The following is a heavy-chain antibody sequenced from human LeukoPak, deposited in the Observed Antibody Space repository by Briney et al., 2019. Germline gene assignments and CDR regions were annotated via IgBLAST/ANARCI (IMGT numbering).Heavy chain of an antibody. J-gene: IGHJ2*01. CDR2: IGTAGDT. D-gene: IGHD1-26*01. CDR3: ARDAQGTVRGTVGSSHWYFDL. CDR1: GFTFSSYA. V-gene: IGHV3-13*01. Sequence: SGGSLRLSCAASGFTFSSYAMSWVRQATGKGLEWVSAIGTAGDTYYPGSVKGRFTISRENAKNSLYLQMNSLRAGDTAVYYCARDAQGTVRGTVGSSHWYFDLWGRGALVTVSS.